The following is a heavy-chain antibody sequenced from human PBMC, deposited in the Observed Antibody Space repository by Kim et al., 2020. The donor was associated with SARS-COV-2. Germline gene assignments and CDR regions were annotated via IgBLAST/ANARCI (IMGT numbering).Heavy chain of an antibody. D-gene: IGHD6-13*01. CDR1: GFTFSSYA. J-gene: IGHJ4*02. V-gene: IGHV3-30*04. CDR3: SRGGGPLAAAGPCFDY. Sequence: GGSLRLSCAASGFTFSSYAMHWVRQAPGKGLEWVAVISYDGSNKYYADSVKGRFTISRDNSKNTLYLQMNSLRAEDTAVYYCSRGGGPLAAAGPCFDYWGQGTLGTVSS. CDR2: ISYDGSNK.